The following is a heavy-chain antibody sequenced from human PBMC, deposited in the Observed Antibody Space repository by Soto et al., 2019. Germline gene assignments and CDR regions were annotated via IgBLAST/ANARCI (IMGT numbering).Heavy chain of an antibody. J-gene: IGHJ6*02. CDR1: GYSFTSYW. CDR3: ARDLYYSDSSGYANYYGMDV. D-gene: IGHD3-22*01. Sequence: GASLKISCKGSGYSFTSYWIGWVRQMPGKGLEWMGIIYPGDSDTRYSPSFQGQVTITADKSISTAYLQWSSLKASDTAMYYCARDLYYSDSSGYANYYGMDVWGQGTTVTVSS. CDR2: IYPGDSDT. V-gene: IGHV5-51*01.